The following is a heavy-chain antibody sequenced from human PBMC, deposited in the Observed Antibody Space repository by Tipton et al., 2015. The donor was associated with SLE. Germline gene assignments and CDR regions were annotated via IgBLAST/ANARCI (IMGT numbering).Heavy chain of an antibody. Sequence: SLRLSCAASGFTLSSYAMSWVRQAPGKGLEWVGRIKSKTDGGTTEYAAPVKGRFTISRDDSKNTLYLQMNSLESEDTAVYYCIANNYGYVSIAYWGQGTLVTVSS. CDR3: IANNYGYVSIAY. CDR2: IKSKTDGGTT. D-gene: IGHD5-18*01. CDR1: GFTLSSYA. V-gene: IGHV3-15*01. J-gene: IGHJ4*02.